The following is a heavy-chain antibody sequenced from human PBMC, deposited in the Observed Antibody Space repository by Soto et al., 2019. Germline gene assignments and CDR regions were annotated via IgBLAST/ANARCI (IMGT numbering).Heavy chain of an antibody. CDR2: IDPSDSYT. Sequence: PGESLKISCKGSGYSFTSYWISWVRQMPGKGLEWMGRIDPSDSYTNYSPSFQGHVTISADKSISTAYLQWSSLKASDTAMYYCARHGYGDYGYYYYGMDVWGQGTTVTVSS. J-gene: IGHJ6*02. CDR1: GYSFTSYW. V-gene: IGHV5-10-1*01. CDR3: ARHGYGDYGYYYYGMDV. D-gene: IGHD4-17*01.